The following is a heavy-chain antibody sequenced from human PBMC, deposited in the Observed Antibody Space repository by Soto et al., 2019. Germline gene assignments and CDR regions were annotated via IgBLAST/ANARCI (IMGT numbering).Heavy chain of an antibody. J-gene: IGHJ5*02. CDR2: IIPIFGTA. CDR1: GGTLSSYA. Sequence: ASVKVSCKASGGTLSSYAISWVRQAPGQGLEWMGGIIPIFGTANYAQKFQGRVTITADESTSTAYMELSSLRSEDTAVYYCARVRWYYDSSGYYSDPWGQGTLVTVSS. CDR3: ARVRWYYDSSGYYSDP. V-gene: IGHV1-69*13. D-gene: IGHD3-22*01.